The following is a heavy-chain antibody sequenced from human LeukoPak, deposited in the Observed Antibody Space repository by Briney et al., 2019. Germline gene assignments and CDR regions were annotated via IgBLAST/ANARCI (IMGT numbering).Heavy chain of an antibody. D-gene: IGHD3-16*01. Sequence: GASVKVSCKASGYTFTGYYMHWVRQAPGQGPEWMGWINPNSGGTNYAQKFQGRVTMTRDTSISTAYMELSRLRSDDTAVYYCARAPRIMITFGGFLNFDYWGQGTLVTVSS. V-gene: IGHV1-2*02. CDR3: ARAPRIMITFGGFLNFDY. CDR1: GYTFTGYY. CDR2: INPNSGGT. J-gene: IGHJ4*02.